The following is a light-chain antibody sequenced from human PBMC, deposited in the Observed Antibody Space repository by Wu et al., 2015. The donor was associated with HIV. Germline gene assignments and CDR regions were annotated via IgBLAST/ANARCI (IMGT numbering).Light chain of an antibody. CDR3: QQRSSWPPYS. Sequence: EIVLTQSPATLSFSPGETATLSCRASRSVSYALAWYQQKPGQAPRLLIYDASNRATGIPDRFSGSGSATDFTLTISSLEPEDSAVYYCQQRSSWPPYSFGQGTRLEI. CDR1: RSVSYA. J-gene: IGKJ2*03. V-gene: IGKV3-11*01. CDR2: DAS.